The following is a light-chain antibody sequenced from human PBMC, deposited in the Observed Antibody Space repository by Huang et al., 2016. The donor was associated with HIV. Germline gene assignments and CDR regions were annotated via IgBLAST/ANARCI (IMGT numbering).Light chain of an antibody. Sequence: EIVLTQSPGTLSLSPGERATLSCRASQNVNNNNVGWYQQKDGQAPRLLIYDAYSRDTGIPDRFSGSGSGIDFTLTISRLEPEDCAVYYCQQYGSAPLTFGGGTKVEIK. CDR1: QNVNNNN. J-gene: IGKJ4*01. CDR3: QQYGSAPLT. CDR2: DAY. V-gene: IGKV3-20*01.